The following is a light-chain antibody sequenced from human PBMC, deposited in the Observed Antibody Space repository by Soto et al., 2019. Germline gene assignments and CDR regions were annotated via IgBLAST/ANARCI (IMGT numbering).Light chain of an antibody. V-gene: IGLV2-11*01. CDR2: DVT. J-gene: IGLJ3*02. CDR1: SSDVGGYDY. CDR3: CTYRGYFWV. Sequence: QSALTQPRSVSGSPGQSVTISCTGTSSDVGGYDYVSWFQHHPGKAPKLMIYDVTKRPSGVPDRFSASKSGNTASLTISGLQAEDESDYYCCTYRGYFWVFGGGTKLTVL.